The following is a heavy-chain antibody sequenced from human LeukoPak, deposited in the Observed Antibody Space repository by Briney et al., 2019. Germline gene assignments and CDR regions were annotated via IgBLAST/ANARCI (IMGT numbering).Heavy chain of an antibody. Sequence: IPIFGTANYAQKFQGRVTITADESTSTAYMELSSLRSEDTAVYYCARDSGVALVYYYGMDVWGQGTTVTVSS. CDR3: ARDSGVALVYYYGMDV. D-gene: IGHD3-3*01. J-gene: IGHJ6*02. V-gene: IGHV1-69*01. CDR2: IPIFGTA.